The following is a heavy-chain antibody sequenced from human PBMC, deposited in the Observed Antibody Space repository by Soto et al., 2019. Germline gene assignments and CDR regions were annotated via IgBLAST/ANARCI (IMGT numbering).Heavy chain of an antibody. CDR2: IIPIFGTA. V-gene: IGHV1-69*13. D-gene: IGHD3-10*01. CDR1: GGTFSSYA. J-gene: IGHJ5*02. Sequence: SVKVSCKASGGTFSSYAISWVRQAPGQGLEWMGGIIPIFGTANYAQKFQGRVTITADESTSTAYMELSSLRSEDTAVYYCARDGRRSITMVRGVTARPYNWFDPWGQGTLVTVSS. CDR3: ARDGRRSITMVRGVTARPYNWFDP.